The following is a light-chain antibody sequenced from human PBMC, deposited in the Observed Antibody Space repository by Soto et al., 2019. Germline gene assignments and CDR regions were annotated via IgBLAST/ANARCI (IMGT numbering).Light chain of an antibody. CDR2: DAS. J-gene: IGKJ5*01. CDR3: QQRSNWLIT. Sequence: EIVLTQSPGILSLSPGERATLSFRASQSVSSYLAWYQQKPGQAPRLLIYDASNRATGIPARFSGSGSGTDFTLTISSLEPEDFAVYYCQQRSNWLITFGQGTRLEIK. V-gene: IGKV3-11*01. CDR1: QSVSSY.